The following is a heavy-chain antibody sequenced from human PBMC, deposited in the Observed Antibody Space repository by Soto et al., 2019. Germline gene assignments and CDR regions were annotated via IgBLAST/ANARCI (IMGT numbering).Heavy chain of an antibody. Sequence: GGSLRLSCAASGFTFSSYGMHWVRQAPGKGLEWVAVIWYDGSNKYYADSVKGRFTISRDNSKNTLYLQMNSLRAEDTAVYYCARRNNWPYSFDYWGQGTLVTVSS. CDR3: ARRNNWPYSFDY. V-gene: IGHV3-33*01. D-gene: IGHD1-20*01. J-gene: IGHJ4*02. CDR2: IWYDGSNK. CDR1: GFTFSSYG.